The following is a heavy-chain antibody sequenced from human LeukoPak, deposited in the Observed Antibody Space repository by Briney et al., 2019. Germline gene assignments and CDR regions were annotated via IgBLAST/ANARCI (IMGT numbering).Heavy chain of an antibody. D-gene: IGHD1-26*01. CDR2: INHSGST. J-gene: IGHJ4*02. Sequence: SETLSLTCAVYGGSFSGYHWSWIRQPPGKGLEWIGEINHSGSTNYNPSLKSRVTISVDKSNNQFSLRLSSVTAADTAVYYCATKTEWELLADYWGQGTLVTVSS. CDR3: ATKTEWELLADY. CDR1: GGSFSGYH. V-gene: IGHV4-34*01.